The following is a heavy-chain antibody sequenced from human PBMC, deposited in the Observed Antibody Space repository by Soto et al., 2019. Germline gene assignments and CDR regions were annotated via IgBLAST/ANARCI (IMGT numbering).Heavy chain of an antibody. CDR1: GLTFSSYA. D-gene: IGHD3-16*01. Sequence: LGGSLRLSCAASGLTFSSYAMSWVRQAPGKGLEWVSAISGSGGSTYYADSVKGRFTISRDNSKSTVYLQMSSLTAEDAAVYYCSKDRVYDYVWGSARGIDYFDYWGQGTLVTVSS. J-gene: IGHJ4*02. CDR3: SKDRVYDYVWGSARGIDYFDY. CDR2: ISGSGGST. V-gene: IGHV3-23*01.